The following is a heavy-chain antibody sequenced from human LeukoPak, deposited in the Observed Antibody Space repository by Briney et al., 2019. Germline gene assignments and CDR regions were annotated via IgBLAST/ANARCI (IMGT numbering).Heavy chain of an antibody. V-gene: IGHV1-18*01. CDR2: ISAYNGNT. D-gene: IGHD3-22*01. CDR1: GYTFTSYG. J-gene: IGHJ4*02. CDR3: ARGPPTMIVVVTDFDY. Sequence: ASVKVSCKASGYTFTSYGISWVRQAPGQGLEWMGWISAYNGNTNYAQKLQGRVTMTTDTSTSTAYMELRRLRSDDTAVYYCARGPPTMIVVVTDFDYWGQGTLVTVSS.